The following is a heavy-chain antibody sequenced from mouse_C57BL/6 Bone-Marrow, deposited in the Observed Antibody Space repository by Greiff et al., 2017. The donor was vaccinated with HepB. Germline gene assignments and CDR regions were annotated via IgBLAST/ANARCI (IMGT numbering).Heavy chain of an antibody. J-gene: IGHJ4*01. Sequence: QVHLKQSGAELARPGASVKMSCKASGYTFTSYTMHWVKQRPGQGLEWIGYINPSSGYTKYNQKFKDKATLTADKSSSTAYMPLSSLTSEDSAVYYCARWRYYYAMDYWGQGTSVTVSS. CDR3: ARWRYYYAMDY. CDR2: INPSSGYT. CDR1: GYTFTSYT. V-gene: IGHV1-4*01.